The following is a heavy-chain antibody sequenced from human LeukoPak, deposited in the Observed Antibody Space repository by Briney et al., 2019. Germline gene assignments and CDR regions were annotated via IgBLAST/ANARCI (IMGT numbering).Heavy chain of an antibody. D-gene: IGHD2-2*02. CDR3: ARSFSSTSCYTCGLFGTYYYGMDV. V-gene: IGHV1-8*01. CDR1: GYTFTSYD. CDR2: MNPNSGNT. J-gene: IGHJ6*02. Sequence: ASVTVSCKASGYTFTSYDINWVRQATGQGLEWMGWMNPNSGNTGYAQKFQGRVTMTRNTSISTAYMELSSLRSEDTAVYYCARSFSSTSCYTCGLFGTYYYGMDVWGQGTTVTVSS.